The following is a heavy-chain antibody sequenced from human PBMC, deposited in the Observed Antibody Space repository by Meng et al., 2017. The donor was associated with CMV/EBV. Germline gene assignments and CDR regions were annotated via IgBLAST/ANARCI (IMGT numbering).Heavy chain of an antibody. J-gene: IGHJ4*02. CDR3: AKAVASY. CDR1: GGSFSGYY. Sequence: SETLSLTCAVYGGSFSGYYWSWIRQPPGKGLEWIGEINHSGSTNYNPSLKSRVTISVDTSKNQFSLKLSSVTAADTAVYYCAKAVASYWGQGTLVTVSS. D-gene: IGHD4-23*01. V-gene: IGHV4-34*01. CDR2: INHSGST.